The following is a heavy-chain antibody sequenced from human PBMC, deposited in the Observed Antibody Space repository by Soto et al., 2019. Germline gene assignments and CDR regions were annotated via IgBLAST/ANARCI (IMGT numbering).Heavy chain of an antibody. CDR2: IIPIFGTA. J-gene: IGHJ5*02. D-gene: IGHD3-10*01. Sequence: SVKVSCKASGGTFSSYAISWVRQAPGQGLEWMGGIIPIFGTANYAQKFQGRVTITADESTSTAYMELSSLRSEDTAVYYCARDRNYYGSGSPDNWFDPWGQGTLVTVSS. CDR1: GGTFSSYA. V-gene: IGHV1-69*13. CDR3: ARDRNYYGSGSPDNWFDP.